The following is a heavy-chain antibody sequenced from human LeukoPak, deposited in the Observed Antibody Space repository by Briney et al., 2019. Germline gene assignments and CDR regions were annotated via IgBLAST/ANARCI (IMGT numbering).Heavy chain of an antibody. Sequence: SETLSLTCTVSGGSISSSSYYWGWIRQPPGKGLEWIGSIYYSGSTYYNPSLKSRVTISVDTSKNQFSLKLSSVTAVDTAVYYCARIYCGGDCYPYYYYYYMDVWGKGTTVTVSS. CDR1: GGSISSSSYY. D-gene: IGHD2-21*02. CDR3: ARIYCGGDCYPYYYYYYMDV. CDR2: IYYSGST. V-gene: IGHV4-39*07. J-gene: IGHJ6*03.